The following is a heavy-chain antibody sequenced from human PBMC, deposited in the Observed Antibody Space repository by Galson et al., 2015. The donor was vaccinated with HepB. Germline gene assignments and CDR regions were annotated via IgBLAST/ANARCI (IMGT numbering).Heavy chain of an antibody. CDR3: ASEGFCSNGVCSWGDY. Sequence: SLRLSCAASGFTFSSYPMHWVRQAPGKGLEWVTMISYNGNKKYYAESVRGRFTISRDNSKNTLFLQMNSLTAEDTAVYFCASEGFCSNGVCSWGDYWGQGTLVTVSS. CDR2: ISYNGNKK. CDR1: GFTFSSYP. J-gene: IGHJ4*02. V-gene: IGHV3-30-3*01. D-gene: IGHD2-8*01.